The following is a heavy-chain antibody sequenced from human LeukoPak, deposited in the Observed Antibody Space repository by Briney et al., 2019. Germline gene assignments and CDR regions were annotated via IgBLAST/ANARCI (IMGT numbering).Heavy chain of an antibody. D-gene: IGHD2-2*01. Sequence: SETLSLTCSVSGVSITGDEAFWTWIRQPPGKGLELIGYVHHSGNRYYDSSLGSRLTISVDRSKNQFSLKLSSVTAADTAVYFCAINGCSSGFCKTEWGQGTLVIVSS. V-gene: IGHV4-30-2*01. J-gene: IGHJ4*02. CDR3: AINGCSSGFCKTE. CDR1: GVSITGDEAF. CDR2: VHHSGNR.